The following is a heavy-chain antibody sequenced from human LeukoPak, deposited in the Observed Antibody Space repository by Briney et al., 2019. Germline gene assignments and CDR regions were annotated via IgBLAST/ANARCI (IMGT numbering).Heavy chain of an antibody. V-gene: IGHV4-39*07. Sequence: PSETLSLTCTVSGGSISSSSYYWGWIRQPPGKGLEWIGSIYYSGSTNYNPSLKSRVTISVDTSKNQFSLKLSSVTAADTAVYYCARSDRSRYCSSTSCYKGGYYYYYMDVWGKGTTVTVSS. CDR3: ARSDRSRYCSSTSCYKGGYYYYYMDV. CDR1: GGSISSSSYY. J-gene: IGHJ6*03. CDR2: IYYSGST. D-gene: IGHD2-2*02.